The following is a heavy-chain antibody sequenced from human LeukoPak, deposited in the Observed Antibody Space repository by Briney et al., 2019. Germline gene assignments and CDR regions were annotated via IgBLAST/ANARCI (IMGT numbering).Heavy chain of an antibody. CDR1: GYTFTSYG. CDR2: ISAYNGNT. CDR3: ASGCGGDCYSEFDY. V-gene: IGHV1-18*01. D-gene: IGHD2-21*01. Sequence: GASAKVSCKASGYTFTSYGISWVRQAPGQGLEWMGWISAYNGNTNYAQKLQGRVTMTTDTSTSTAYMELRSLRSDDTAVYYCASGCGGDCYSEFDYWGQGTLVTVSS. J-gene: IGHJ4*02.